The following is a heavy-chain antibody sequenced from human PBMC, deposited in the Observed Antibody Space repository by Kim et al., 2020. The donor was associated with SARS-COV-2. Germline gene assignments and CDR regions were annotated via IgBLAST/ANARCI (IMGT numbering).Heavy chain of an antibody. V-gene: IGHV3-30*18. Sequence: GGSLRLSCAASGFTFSSYGMHWVRQAPGKGLEWVAVISYDGSNKYYADSVKGRFTISRDNSKNTLYLQMNSLRAEDTAVYYCAKEGQKAAWRVFYYYGMDVWGQGTTVTVSS. D-gene: IGHD6-13*01. CDR2: ISYDGSNK. CDR1: GFTFSSYG. J-gene: IGHJ6*02. CDR3: AKEGQKAAWRVFYYYGMDV.